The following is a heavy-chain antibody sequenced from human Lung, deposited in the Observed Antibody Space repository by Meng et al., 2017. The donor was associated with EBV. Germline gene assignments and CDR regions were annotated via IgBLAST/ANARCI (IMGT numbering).Heavy chain of an antibody. D-gene: IGHD5-24*01. J-gene: IGHJ4*02. V-gene: IGHV7-4-1*02. CDR1: GYTFTSYA. CDR3: ARDSPLDGYSLLDY. Sequence: QVLRVQSVFELKRPGASVKVSCRPSGYTFTSYAINWVRQAPGQGPDWMGWIDPNTGNPTYDQGFTGRFVFSLDTSVSTAYLQINSLRADDTAVYYCARDSPLDGYSLLDYWGQGTLVTVSS. CDR2: IDPNTGNP.